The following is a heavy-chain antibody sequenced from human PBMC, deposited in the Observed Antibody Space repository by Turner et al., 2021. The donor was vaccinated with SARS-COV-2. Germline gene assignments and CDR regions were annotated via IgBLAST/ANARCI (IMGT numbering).Heavy chain of an antibody. V-gene: IGHV3-30*18. CDR2: ISYDGSNK. J-gene: IGHJ5*02. CDR1: GFTFSRYG. CDR3: AKDLGQLDWFDP. Sequence: QVQLVESGGGVVQPGRSLRLSCAVAGFTFSRYGMHWVRQAPGKGLEWVAVISYDGSNKYYADSVKGRFTISRDNSKNTLYLQMNSLRAEDTAVYYCAKDLGQLDWFDPWGQGTLVTVSS. D-gene: IGHD6-13*01.